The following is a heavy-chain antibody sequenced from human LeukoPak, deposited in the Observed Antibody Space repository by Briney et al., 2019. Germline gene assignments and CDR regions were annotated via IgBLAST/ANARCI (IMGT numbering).Heavy chain of an antibody. V-gene: IGHV4-4*07. CDR3: ARVPSHFKVSPPYFDY. CDR2: IYTSGST. Sequence: SETLSLTCTVSGGSISSYYWSWIRQPAGKGLEWVGRIYTSGSTNYNPSLKSRVTMSVDTSKNQFSLKLSSVTAADTAVYYCARVPSHFKVSPPYFDYWGQGTLVTVSS. D-gene: IGHD3-3*02. J-gene: IGHJ4*02. CDR1: GGSISSYY.